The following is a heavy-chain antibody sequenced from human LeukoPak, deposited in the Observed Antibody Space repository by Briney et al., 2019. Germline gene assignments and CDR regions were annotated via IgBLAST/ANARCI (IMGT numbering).Heavy chain of an antibody. CDR2: ISYDGSNK. V-gene: IGHV3-30*18. J-gene: IGHJ4*02. Sequence: GSLILSCAASGFTFSSYGMHWVRQAPGKGLEWVAVISYDGSNKYYADSVKGRFTISRDNSKNTLYLQMNSLRAEDTAVYYCAKDRITMIVVAAFDYWGEGTLVTVSS. D-gene: IGHD3-22*01. CDR3: AKDRITMIVVAAFDY. CDR1: GFTFSSYG.